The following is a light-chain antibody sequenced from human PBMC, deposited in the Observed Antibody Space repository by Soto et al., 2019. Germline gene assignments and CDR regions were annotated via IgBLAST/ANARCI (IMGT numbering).Light chain of an antibody. J-gene: IGKJ5*01. V-gene: IGKV1-33*01. Sequence: DIQMNQSPSSLSASVGDRVTITCQASQDISNSLNWYQQTQGKAPKILIYDASNLETGVPSRFSGSGSGTDFTFTISRLQPEDIETYYCQQYDNHSITFGQGTRLEIK. CDR1: QDISNS. CDR2: DAS. CDR3: QQYDNHSIT.